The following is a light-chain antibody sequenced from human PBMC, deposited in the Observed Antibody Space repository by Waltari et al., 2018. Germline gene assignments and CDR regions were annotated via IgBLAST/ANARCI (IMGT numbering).Light chain of an antibody. CDR3: CSYAGGYTMA. CDR2: DVS. CDR1: SSDVGGYKY. Sequence: QSALSQPLSVSGSPGQSVTISCTGTSSDVGGYKYVSWQQQHPGKAPKLIMFDVSDRPLGVPVCFSGAKAGNTAARTSSGRQAEDEADYFCCSYAGGYTMAVGGGTKLTVL. V-gene: IGLV2-11*01. J-gene: IGLJ2*01.